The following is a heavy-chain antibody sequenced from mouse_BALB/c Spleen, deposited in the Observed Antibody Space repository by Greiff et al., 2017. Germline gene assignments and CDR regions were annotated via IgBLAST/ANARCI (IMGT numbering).Heavy chain of an antibody. V-gene: IGHV3-1*02. J-gene: IGHJ1*01. CDR2: IHYSGST. CDR1: GYSITSGYS. CDR3: ARRVYYGSSYEWYFDV. D-gene: IGHD1-1*01. Sequence: DVKLQESGPDLVKPSQSLSLTCTVTGYSITSGYSWHWIRQFPGNKLEWMGYIHYSGSTNYNPSLKSRISITRDTSKNQFFLQLNSVTTEDTATYYCARRVYYGSSYEWYFDVWGAGTTVTVSS.